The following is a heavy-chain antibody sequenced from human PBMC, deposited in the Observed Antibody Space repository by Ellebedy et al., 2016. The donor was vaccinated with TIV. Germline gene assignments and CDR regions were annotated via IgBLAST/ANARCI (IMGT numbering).Heavy chain of an antibody. V-gene: IGHV1-69*10. D-gene: IGHD5-12*01. CDR1: GGTFSNYA. CDR2: IVPILGTA. CDR3: ARYRLGEGSGYEFFDY. Sequence: AASVKVSCKASGGTFSNYAITWMRQAPGQGLEWVGGIVPILGTANYAPKFQGSVTITADKSTSTAYMELSSLRSDDTAVYYCARYRLGEGSGYEFFDYWGQGTLVTVSS. J-gene: IGHJ4*02.